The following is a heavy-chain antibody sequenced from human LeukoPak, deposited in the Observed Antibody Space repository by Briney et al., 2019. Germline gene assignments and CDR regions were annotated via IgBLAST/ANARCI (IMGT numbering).Heavy chain of an antibody. CDR2: ISDIGSI. V-gene: IGHV4-59*08. Sequence: PSETLSLTCTVSGGSISSYYWSWIRQPPGKGLEWIAYISDIGSINCNPSLKSRVTISLDTSKNQFSLKLSSVTAADTAVYYCAGHHPRNTVDFWGQGTLVTVSS. CDR3: AGHHPRNTVDF. CDR1: GGSISSYY. D-gene: IGHD2/OR15-2a*01. J-gene: IGHJ4*02.